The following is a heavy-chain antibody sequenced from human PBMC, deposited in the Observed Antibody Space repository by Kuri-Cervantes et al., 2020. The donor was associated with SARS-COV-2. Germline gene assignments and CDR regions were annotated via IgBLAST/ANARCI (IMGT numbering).Heavy chain of an antibody. V-gene: IGHV3-49*04. CDR3: AREIRPYGDFSHFDP. J-gene: IGHJ5*02. CDR1: ALTSGDYA. D-gene: IGHD4-17*01. Sequence: GGSLRLSCSGSALTSGDYAVSWVRQAPGKGLEWVGFIRSKAYYGTAEYAASVIGRFSISRDNSKKIVYLEMNSLKTEDTAMYYCAREIRPYGDFSHFDPWGQGTLVTVSS. CDR2: IRSKAYYGTA.